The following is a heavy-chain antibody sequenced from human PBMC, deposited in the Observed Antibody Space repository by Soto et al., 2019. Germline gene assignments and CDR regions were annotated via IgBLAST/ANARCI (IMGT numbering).Heavy chain of an antibody. V-gene: IGHV3-23*01. CDR3: AKGGSQLLGKGNWFAP. CDR2: ISGSGGST. CDR1: GFTFSSYA. J-gene: IGHJ5*02. Sequence: GGSLRLSCGASGFTFSSYAMSWVRQAPGKGLEWVSAISGSGGSTYYADSVKGRFTISRDNSKNTLYLQMNSLRVEDGAVYYCAKGGSQLLGKGNWFAPWGQGTLLTVSS. D-gene: IGHD2-2*01.